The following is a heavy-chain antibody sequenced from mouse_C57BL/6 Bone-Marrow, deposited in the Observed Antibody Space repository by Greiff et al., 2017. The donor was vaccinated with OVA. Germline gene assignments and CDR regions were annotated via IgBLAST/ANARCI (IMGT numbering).Heavy chain of an antibody. CDR3: VRDLDSSGPAWFAY. CDR2: IRSKSSNYAT. J-gene: IGHJ3*01. CDR1: GFTFNTYA. Sequence: EADGGLVQPKGSLKLSCAASGFTFNTYAMHWVRQAPGKGLEWVARIRSKSSNYATYYADSVKDRFTISRDDSQSMLYLQMNNLKTEDTAMYYCVRDLDSSGPAWFAYWGQGTLVTVSA. D-gene: IGHD3-2*02. V-gene: IGHV10-3*01.